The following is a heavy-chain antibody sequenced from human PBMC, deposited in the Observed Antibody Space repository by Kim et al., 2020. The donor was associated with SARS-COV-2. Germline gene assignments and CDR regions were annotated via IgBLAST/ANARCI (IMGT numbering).Heavy chain of an antibody. CDR3: ARRLRTTVTFYYYYGMDV. Sequence: GGSLRLSCAASGFTFSSYEMNWVRQAPGKGLEWVSYISSSGSTIYYADSVNGRFTISRDNAKNSLYLQMNSLRAEDTAVYYCARRLRTTVTFYYYYGMDVWGQGTTVTVSS. D-gene: IGHD4-17*01. J-gene: IGHJ6*02. V-gene: IGHV3-48*03. CDR1: GFTFSSYE. CDR2: ISSSGSTI.